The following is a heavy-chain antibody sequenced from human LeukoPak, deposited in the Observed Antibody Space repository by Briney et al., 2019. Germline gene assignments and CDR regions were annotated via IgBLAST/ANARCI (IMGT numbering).Heavy chain of an antibody. V-gene: IGHV4-39*01. CDR3: ASTKELAALSFDY. D-gene: IGHD6-6*01. Sequence: SETLSLTCTVSGGSISSSSYYWGWIRQPPGKGLEWIGSIYYSGSTYYNPSLKSRVTISVDTSKNQFSPKLSSVTAADTAVYYCASTKELAALSFDYWGQGTLVTVSS. CDR2: IYYSGST. J-gene: IGHJ4*02. CDR1: GGSISSSSYY.